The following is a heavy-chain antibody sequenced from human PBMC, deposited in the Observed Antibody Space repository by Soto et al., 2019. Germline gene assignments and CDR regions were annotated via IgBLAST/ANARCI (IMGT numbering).Heavy chain of an antibody. V-gene: IGHV3-64*04. CDR2: ISSNGVST. CDR3: ARDSYDFWRGPVDH. J-gene: IGHJ4*02. D-gene: IGHD3-3*01. CDR1: GFNFRSYG. Sequence: GGSLRLSCSASGFNFRSYGMHWVRQAPGKGLEYVSEISSNGVSTYYADSVKGRFTISRDNSKNTLYLQMNSLRAEDTAVYYCARDSYDFWRGPVDHWGQGTLVTVSS.